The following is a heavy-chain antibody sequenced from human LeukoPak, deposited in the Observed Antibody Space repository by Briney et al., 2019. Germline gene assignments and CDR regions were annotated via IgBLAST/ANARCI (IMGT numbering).Heavy chain of an antibody. CDR2: INPNSGGT. Sequence: ASVKVSCKASGYTFTGYYMHWVRQAPGQGLEWMGRINPNSGGTNYAQKFQGRVTMTRDTSISTAYMELSRLRSDDTAVYYCARIGLWFGELWSFDYWGQGTLVTVSS. D-gene: IGHD3-10*01. J-gene: IGHJ4*02. CDR1: GYTFTGYY. V-gene: IGHV1-2*06. CDR3: ARIGLWFGELWSFDY.